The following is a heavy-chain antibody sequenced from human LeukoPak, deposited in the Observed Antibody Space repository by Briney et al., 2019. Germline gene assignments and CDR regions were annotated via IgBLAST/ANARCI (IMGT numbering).Heavy chain of an antibody. J-gene: IGHJ4*02. Sequence: PGGSLRLSCAASGFIFSNYGMHWVRQAPGKGLEWVTFIHSDGRNQYYADSVKGRFTISRDNSKNTLYLQMSSLRTEDTAVYYCAKDPRGATYYGSSGNSFDYWGQGTLVTVSS. CDR3: AKDPRGATYYGSSGNSFDY. CDR2: IHSDGRNQ. CDR1: GFIFSNYG. D-gene: IGHD3-22*01. V-gene: IGHV3-30*02.